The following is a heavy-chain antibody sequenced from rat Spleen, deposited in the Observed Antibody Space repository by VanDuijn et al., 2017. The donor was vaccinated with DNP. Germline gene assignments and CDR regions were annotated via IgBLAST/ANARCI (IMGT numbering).Heavy chain of an antibody. CDR2: ISTSGERA. J-gene: IGHJ2*01. CDR1: GFTFSDFN. CDR3: TRGPYYGSFDY. Sequence: EVQLVESGGGLVQPGRSLKLSCVASGFTFSDFNMAWVRQAPKKGLEWVATISTSGERAFYRDSVKGRFTISRDNAKSTLYLQMDSLRSEDTATYYCTRGPYYGSFDYWGQGVMVTVSS. D-gene: IGHD1-6*01. V-gene: IGHV5-27*01.